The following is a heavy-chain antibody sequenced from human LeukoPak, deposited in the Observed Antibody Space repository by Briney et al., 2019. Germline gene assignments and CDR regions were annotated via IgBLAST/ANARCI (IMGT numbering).Heavy chain of an antibody. CDR1: GFTFSSYA. J-gene: IGHJ4*02. Sequence: GGSLRLSCAASGFTFSSYAMSWVRQAPGKGLEWVSAISDSGGSTYYADSVKGRFTISRDISKNTLYLQMNSLRAEDTAVYYRAKFDGSTAWGTSDYWGQGTLVTVSS. V-gene: IGHV3-23*01. CDR3: AKFDGSTAWGTSDY. CDR2: ISDSGGST. D-gene: IGHD3-16*01.